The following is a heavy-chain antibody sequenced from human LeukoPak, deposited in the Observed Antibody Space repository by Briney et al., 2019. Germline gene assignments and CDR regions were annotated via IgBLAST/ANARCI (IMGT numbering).Heavy chain of an antibody. CDR1: GFTFSSYG. J-gene: IGHJ6*03. CDR3: AKVGDTADYMDV. CDR2: ISYDGSNK. Sequence: GGSLRLSCAASGFTFSSYGMHWVRQAPGKGLEWVAVISYDGSNKYYADSVKGRFTISRDNSKNTLYLQMNSLRAEDTAVYYCAKVGDTADYMDVWGKGTTVTVSS. D-gene: IGHD5-18*01. V-gene: IGHV3-30*18.